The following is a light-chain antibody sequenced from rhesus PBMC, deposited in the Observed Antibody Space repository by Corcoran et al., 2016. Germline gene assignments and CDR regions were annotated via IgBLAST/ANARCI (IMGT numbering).Light chain of an antibody. Sequence: DIQMTQSPSSLSASVGDRVTVTCRASQGINKALSWYQQKPGKAPTLLIYAASSLQTGVSSRFSSSGSGTDYTLTISSLQPEDVATYYCLQEYTSPLTFGGGTKVEIK. CDR2: AAS. CDR1: QGINKA. V-gene: IGKV1-94*01. CDR3: LQEYTSPLT. J-gene: IGKJ4*01.